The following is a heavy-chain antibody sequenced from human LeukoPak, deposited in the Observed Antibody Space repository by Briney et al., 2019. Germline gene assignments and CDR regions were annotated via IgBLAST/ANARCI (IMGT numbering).Heavy chain of an antibody. V-gene: IGHV1-2*02. Sequence: ASVKVSCKASGYTFTTYAMNWVRQAPGQGLEWMGWINPNSGGTNYAQKFQGRVTMTRDTSTSTLYMELSSLRSEDTAVYYCAREIGPIQLHLWGSAFDYWGQGTLVTVSS. D-gene: IGHD5-18*01. CDR1: GYTFTTYA. CDR2: INPNSGGT. CDR3: AREIGPIQLHLWGSAFDY. J-gene: IGHJ4*02.